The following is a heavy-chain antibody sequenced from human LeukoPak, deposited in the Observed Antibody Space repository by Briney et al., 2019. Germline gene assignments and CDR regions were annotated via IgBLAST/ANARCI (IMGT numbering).Heavy chain of an antibody. CDR2: ISYDGSNK. V-gene: IGHV3-30*18. CDR1: GFTFSSYG. CDR3: AKDRLRYGMDV. Sequence: GGSLRLSCAASGFTFSSYGMHWVRQAPGKGLEWVAVISYDGSNKYYADSVKGRFTISRDNSKNTLYLQMNSLRAEDTAVYYCAKDRLRYGMDVWGQGTTVTVSS. J-gene: IGHJ6*02.